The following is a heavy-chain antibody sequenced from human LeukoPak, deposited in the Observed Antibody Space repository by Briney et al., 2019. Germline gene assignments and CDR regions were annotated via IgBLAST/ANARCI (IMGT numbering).Heavy chain of an antibody. V-gene: IGHV1-24*01. J-gene: IGHJ1*01. CDR2: FDPEDGET. CDR3: ATTPPYDYGDYVFWGYFQH. D-gene: IGHD4-17*01. CDR1: GYTLTELS. Sequence: GASVKVSCKVSGYTLTELSMHWVRQAPGKGLEWMGGFDPEDGETIYAQKFQGRVTMTEDTSTDTAYMELSSLRSEDTAVYYCATTPPYDYGDYVFWGYFQHWGQGTLVTVSS.